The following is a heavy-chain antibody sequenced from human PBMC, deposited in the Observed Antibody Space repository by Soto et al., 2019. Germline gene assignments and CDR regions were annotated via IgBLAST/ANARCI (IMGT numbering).Heavy chain of an antibody. CDR1: GASISSIGNY. CDR2: IHGSNGGHT. D-gene: IGHD3-9*01. J-gene: IGHJ4*02. V-gene: IGHV4-31*03. Sequence: SETLSLTCTVSGASISSIGNYWTCIRQFPGKGLESIGYIHGSNGGHTYYKPSLKSRVTISLDTSKNHFSLTLSSVAAAATGRYCCARGSREFDRSLPFDYWGQGTPVTVSS. CDR3: ARGSREFDRSLPFDY.